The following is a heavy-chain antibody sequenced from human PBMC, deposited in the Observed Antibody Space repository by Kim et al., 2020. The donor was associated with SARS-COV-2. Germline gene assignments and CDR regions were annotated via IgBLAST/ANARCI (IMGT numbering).Heavy chain of an antibody. V-gene: IGHV1-18*04. Sequence: ASVKVSCKASGYTFTNYGISWVRQAPGQGLEWMGWISAYNGNTNYAQKFQGRVTMTTDTSTSTAYMELRSLRSDDTAVYYCARDSEAAGLYYYYYYGMDVWGQGTTVTVSS. CDR1: GYTFTNYG. CDR3: ARDSEAAGLYYYYYYGMDV. CDR2: ISAYNGNT. J-gene: IGHJ6*02. D-gene: IGHD6-13*01.